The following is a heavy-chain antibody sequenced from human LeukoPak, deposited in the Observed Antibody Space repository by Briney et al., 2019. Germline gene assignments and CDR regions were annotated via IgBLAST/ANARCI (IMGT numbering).Heavy chain of an antibody. J-gene: IGHJ5*02. CDR2: IQYDESLK. V-gene: IGHV3-30*02. CDR1: GFTFSRFG. D-gene: IGHD3-10*01. Sequence: PGGSLRLSCEASGFTFSRFGMNWVRQAPGKGLEWEAFIQYDESLKCYLGSVKGRFATSRDNSKNTVYLQTNSLRVEDTAVYYCAKDQGVVGSYDAWGQGTLVTVSS. CDR3: AKDQGVVGSYDA.